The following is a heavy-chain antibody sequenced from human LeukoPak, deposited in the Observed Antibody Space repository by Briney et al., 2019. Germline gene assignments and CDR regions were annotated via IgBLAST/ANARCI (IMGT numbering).Heavy chain of an antibody. J-gene: IGHJ6*02. D-gene: IGHD2-2*01. V-gene: IGHV3-43*02. CDR1: EFTFEDYA. Sequence: PGGSLRLSCVASEFTFEDYAMSWVRQVPGKGLEWVSLVSGDGYTTYYADSVKGRFSISRDNGKNSLYLQMNSLRADDTALYYCAKEVVEVIPTAVDGELYFYYYGMDVWGQGTTVIVSS. CDR2: VSGDGYTT. CDR3: AKEVVEVIPTAVDGELYFYYYGMDV.